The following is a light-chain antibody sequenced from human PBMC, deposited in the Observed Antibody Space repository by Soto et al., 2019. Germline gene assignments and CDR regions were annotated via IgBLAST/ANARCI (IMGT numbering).Light chain of an antibody. CDR3: QQYTTSPYT. Sequence: DIQMTQSPSTLSASVGDRVTITCRASQSVTNWLAWYQQKPGKAPNRLIYDASRLQSGIPSRFSGSGSGTEFTLTISSLQPDDFATYYCQQYTTSPYTFGQGTKLEIK. CDR2: DAS. J-gene: IGKJ2*01. V-gene: IGKV1-5*01. CDR1: QSVTNW.